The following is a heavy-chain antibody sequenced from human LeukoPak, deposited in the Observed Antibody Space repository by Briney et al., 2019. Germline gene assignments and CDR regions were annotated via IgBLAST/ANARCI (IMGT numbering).Heavy chain of an antibody. V-gene: IGHV3-7*03. J-gene: IGHJ4*02. Sequence: GGSLRLSCAASAGSTFSDYWMNWVRQAPGKGLEWVAIISQDGREKLYVDSVKGRFTISRDNAKSSLYLQINSLRAEDTAVYYSVGGIGWQPDYWGQGTLVTVSS. D-gene: IGHD6-19*01. CDR3: VGGIGWQPDY. CDR1: AGSTFSDYW. CDR2: ISQDGREK.